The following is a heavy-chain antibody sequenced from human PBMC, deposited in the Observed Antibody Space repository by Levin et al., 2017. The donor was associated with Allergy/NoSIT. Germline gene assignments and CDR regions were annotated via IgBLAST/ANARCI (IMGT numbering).Heavy chain of an antibody. CDR1: GGTFSTYA. CDR3: ARKYSTSWYDAFDM. Sequence: KISCKASGGTFSTYAISWVRQAPGQGLEWMGGIIPIFGTAHYTQKFQGRVTITADESTSTAYMELSSLRSEDTALYYCARKYSTSWYDAFDMWGQGTMVTVSS. V-gene: IGHV1-69*01. J-gene: IGHJ3*02. CDR2: IIPIFGTA. D-gene: IGHD6-13*01.